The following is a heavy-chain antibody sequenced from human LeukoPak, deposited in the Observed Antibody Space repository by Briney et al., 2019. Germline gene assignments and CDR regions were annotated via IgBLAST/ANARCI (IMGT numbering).Heavy chain of an antibody. CDR1: GYTFTSYD. D-gene: IGHD3-9*01. CDR3: ARGSTIRYIVTGYYRANWFDP. Sequence: GASVKVSCKASGYTFTSYDIKWVRQATGQGLEWMGWMNPNSGNTGYAQKFQGRVTMTRNTSISTAYMELSSLRSEDTAVYYCARGSTIRYIVTGYYRANWFDPWGQGTLVTVSS. V-gene: IGHV1-8*01. CDR2: MNPNSGNT. J-gene: IGHJ5*02.